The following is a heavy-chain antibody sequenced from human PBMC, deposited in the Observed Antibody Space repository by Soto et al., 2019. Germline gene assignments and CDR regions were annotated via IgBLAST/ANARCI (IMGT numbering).Heavy chain of an antibody. V-gene: IGHV1-46*01. Sequence: QVQLMQSGAEVKKPGASVKVSCKASGDTFTDYHIHRVRQAPGQGLEWMGTVNPSGGHTTYAQHFLGRVTMTRDTSTSTLYMELTSLTSDDTAIYYCARGGHVVVVTAALDYWGQGTLATVSS. CDR2: VNPSGGHT. D-gene: IGHD2-21*02. CDR3: ARGGHVVVVTAALDY. CDR1: GDTFTDYH. J-gene: IGHJ4*02.